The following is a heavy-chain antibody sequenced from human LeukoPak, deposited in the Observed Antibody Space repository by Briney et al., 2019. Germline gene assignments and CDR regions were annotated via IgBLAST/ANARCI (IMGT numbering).Heavy chain of an antibody. CDR2: ISAYNGST. CDR3: ASSGYYPSRSEDAFDI. J-gene: IGHJ3*02. CDR1: GYTFTSYG. V-gene: IGHV1-18*01. D-gene: IGHD3-22*01. Sequence: ASVKVSCKASGYTFTSYGISWVRQAPGQGLEWMGWISAYNGSTNYAQKLQGRVTMTTDTSTSTAYMELRSLRSDDTAVYYCASSGYYPSRSEDAFDIWGQGTMVTVSS.